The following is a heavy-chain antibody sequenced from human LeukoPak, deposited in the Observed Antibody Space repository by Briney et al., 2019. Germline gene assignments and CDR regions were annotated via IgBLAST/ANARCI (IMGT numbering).Heavy chain of an antibody. CDR3: ASGAPLND. D-gene: IGHD2-8*01. CDR2: IKQDGSEK. J-gene: IGHJ4*02. V-gene: IGHV3-7*01. Sequence: PGGSLRLSCAASGFTFSSYAMSWVRQAPGKGLEWVANIKQDGSEKYYVDSVKGRFTISRDNAKNSLYLQMNSLRAEDTAVYYCASGAPLNDWGQGTLVTVSS. CDR1: GFTFSSYA.